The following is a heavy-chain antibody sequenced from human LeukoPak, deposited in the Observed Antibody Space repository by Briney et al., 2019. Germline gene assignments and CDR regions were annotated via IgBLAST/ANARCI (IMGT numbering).Heavy chain of an antibody. J-gene: IGHJ5*02. V-gene: IGHV3-15*01. CDR3: TTGGS. Sequence: GGYLRLSYAVSGLNFPDTWMSWVRQAPGKGLEWIARIKSKIDGGTADYAAPVRGRFVISRDDSKDTLFLQMNNLKSDDTGTYYCTTGGSWGPGTLVIVSS. CDR1: GLNFPDTW. CDR2: IKSKIDGGTA.